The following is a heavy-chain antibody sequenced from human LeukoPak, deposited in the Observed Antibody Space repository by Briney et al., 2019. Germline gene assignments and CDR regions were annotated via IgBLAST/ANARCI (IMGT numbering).Heavy chain of an antibody. CDR1: GFTLSRYN. V-gene: IGHV3-21*01. J-gene: IGHJ4*02. CDR3: ARGRSSGWFDY. CDR2: ISSTSSYI. D-gene: IGHD6-19*01. Sequence: PGGSLRLSCAASGFTLSRYNMNWVRQAPGKGLEWVSSISSTSSYIYYADSVKGRFTISRDNAKNSLYLQMNSLRAEDTAVYYCARGRSSGWFDYWGQGTLVTVSS.